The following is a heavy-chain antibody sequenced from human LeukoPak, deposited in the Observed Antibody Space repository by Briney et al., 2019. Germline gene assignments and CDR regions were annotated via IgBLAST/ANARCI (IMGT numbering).Heavy chain of an antibody. Sequence: GGSLRLSCAASGFTFSSYGMHWVRQAPGKGLEWVAFIRYDGSNKYYADSVKGRFTISRDNSKNTLYLQMNSLRAEDTAVYYCACGLRFLEWLPLDYWGQGTLVTVSS. V-gene: IGHV3-30*02. D-gene: IGHD3-3*01. J-gene: IGHJ4*02. CDR1: GFTFSSYG. CDR2: IRYDGSNK. CDR3: ACGLRFLEWLPLDY.